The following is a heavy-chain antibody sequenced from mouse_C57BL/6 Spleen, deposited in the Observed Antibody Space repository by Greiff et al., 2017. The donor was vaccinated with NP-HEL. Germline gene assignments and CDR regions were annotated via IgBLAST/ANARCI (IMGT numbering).Heavy chain of an antibody. CDR3: ARSEAAQATDYAMDY. Sequence: VQLQQSGAELVKPGASVKISCKASGYAFSSYWMNWVKQRPGKGLEWIGQIYPGDGDTTYNGKFKGKATLTADKSSSTAYMQLSSLTSEDSAVYFCARSEAAQATDYAMDYWGQGTSVTVSS. CDR1: GYAFSSYW. CDR2: IYPGDGDT. J-gene: IGHJ4*01. V-gene: IGHV1-80*01. D-gene: IGHD3-2*02.